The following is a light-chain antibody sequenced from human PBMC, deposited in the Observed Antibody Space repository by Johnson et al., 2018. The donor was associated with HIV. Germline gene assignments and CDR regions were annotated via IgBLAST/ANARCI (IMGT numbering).Light chain of an antibody. V-gene: IGLV1-51*01. J-gene: IGLJ1*01. Sequence: QSVLTQPPSVSAAPGQKVTISCSGSSSNIGNNYVSWYQQLPGTAPKLLIYENNKRPSGIPDRFSGSKSGTSATLGITGLQTGDEADYYCGTWDDSLGAHYVFGTGTKVTGL. CDR1: SSNIGNNY. CDR2: ENN. CDR3: GTWDDSLGAHYV.